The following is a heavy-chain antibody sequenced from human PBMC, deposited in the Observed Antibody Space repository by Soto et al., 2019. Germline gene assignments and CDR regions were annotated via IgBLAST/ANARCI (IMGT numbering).Heavy chain of an antibody. CDR3: AADKLLGNYYYYGMDV. V-gene: IGHV1-3*01. Sequence: QDQLVQSGAEVKKPGASVKVSCKASGYTFTSYAMHWVRQAPGQRLEWMGWIHAGNGNTKYSQKFQGRVTMTRDTSASTAYREVSSLRSEDPAVYYCAADKLLGNYYYYGMDVWGQGTTVTVSS. D-gene: IGHD1-26*01. J-gene: IGHJ6*02. CDR2: IHAGNGNT. CDR1: GYTFTSYA.